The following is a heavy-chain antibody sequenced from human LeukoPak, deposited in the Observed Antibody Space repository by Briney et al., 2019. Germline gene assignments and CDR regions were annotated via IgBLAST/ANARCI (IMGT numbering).Heavy chain of an antibody. J-gene: IGHJ4*02. D-gene: IGHD6-19*01. CDR2: IIPIFGTA. V-gene: IGHV1-69*13. CDR1: GGTFSSYA. CDR3: ARDLAQVAGTDY. Sequence: GASVKVSCKASGGTFSSYAISWVRQAPGQGLEWMGGIIPIFGTANYAQKFQGRVTITADESTSTAYTELSSLRSEDTAVYYCARDLAQVAGTDYWGQGTLVTVSS.